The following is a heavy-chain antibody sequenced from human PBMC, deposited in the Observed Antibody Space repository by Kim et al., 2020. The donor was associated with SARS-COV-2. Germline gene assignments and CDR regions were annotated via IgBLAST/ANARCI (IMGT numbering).Heavy chain of an antibody. J-gene: IGHJ4*02. Sequence: SGPTLVKPTQTLTLTCTFSGFSLSTSGMCVSWIRQPPGKALEWLARIDWDDDKYYSTSLKTRLTISKDTSKNQVVLTMTNMDPVDTATYYCARDYYDILAGYYSVLFDYWGQGTLVTVSS. CDR2: IDWDDDK. CDR3: ARDYYDILAGYYSVLFDY. CDR1: GFSLSTSGMC. D-gene: IGHD3-9*01. V-gene: IGHV2-70*11.